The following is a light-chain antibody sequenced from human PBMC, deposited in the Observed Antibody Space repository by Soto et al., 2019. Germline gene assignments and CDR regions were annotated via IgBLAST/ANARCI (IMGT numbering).Light chain of an antibody. V-gene: IGLV2-14*01. Sequence: QSVLTQPASVSGPPGQSITISCTGTSSDVGGHNSVSWYRQDPGKAPKLMIYDVSNRPSGVSDRFSGSKSGNTASLTISGLQIEDEADYCCSSVTSSVTYVFGTGTKSPS. J-gene: IGLJ1*01. CDR1: SSDVGGHNS. CDR3: SSVTSSVTYV. CDR2: DVS.